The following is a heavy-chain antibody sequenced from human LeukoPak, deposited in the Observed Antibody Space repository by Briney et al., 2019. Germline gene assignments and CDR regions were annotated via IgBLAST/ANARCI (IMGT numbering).Heavy chain of an antibody. J-gene: IGHJ4*02. CDR1: GFTFSSYA. CDR2: IRGSGSVI. CDR3: VSVRGIYGSGTYRDY. V-gene: IGHV3-48*04. D-gene: IGHD3-10*01. Sequence: PGGSLRLSCAASGFTFSSYAMNWVRQAAGRGLEWVSCIRGSGSVIYYADSVRGRFTISRDDANNLVSLQMDSLTGDDTAVYYCVSVRGIYGSGTYRDYWGQGTLVAVSS.